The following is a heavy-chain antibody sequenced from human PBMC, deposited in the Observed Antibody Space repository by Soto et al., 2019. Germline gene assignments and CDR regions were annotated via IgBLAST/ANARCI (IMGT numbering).Heavy chain of an antibody. CDR2: ISGSGGST. V-gene: IGHV3-23*01. Sequence: PGGSLRLSCAASGFTFSSYAMSWVRQAPGKGLEWVSAISGSGGSTYYADSVKGRFTISRDNSKNTLYLQMNSLRAEDTAVYYCAKGGEYSSSSGRHYYGMDVWGQGTTVTVSS. CDR1: GFTFSSYA. J-gene: IGHJ6*02. D-gene: IGHD6-6*01. CDR3: AKGGEYSSSSGRHYYGMDV.